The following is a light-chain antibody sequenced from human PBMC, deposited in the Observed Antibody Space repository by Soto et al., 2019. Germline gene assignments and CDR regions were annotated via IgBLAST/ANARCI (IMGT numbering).Light chain of an antibody. Sequence: DIQMTQSPSSLSASVGDRVTITCQTSQDISNYLNWYQQKPGKAPKLLIYDASNLETGVPSRFSGSGSGTEFTFTISSLQPEDFATYYCQQYDILPLFGPGTKVEIK. V-gene: IGKV1-33*01. CDR1: QDISNY. J-gene: IGKJ2*01. CDR2: DAS. CDR3: QQYDILPL.